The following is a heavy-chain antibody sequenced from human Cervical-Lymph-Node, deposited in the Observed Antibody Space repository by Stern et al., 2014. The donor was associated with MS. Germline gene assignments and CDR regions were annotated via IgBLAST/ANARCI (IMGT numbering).Heavy chain of an antibody. Sequence: QITLKESGPALVKPTQTLTLTCTFSGFSLVTSGVRVSWIRQPPGKALGWLARIDWNDKTFYNTSLMTRLTISKDTSKNQVVLTMTNVDPVDTATYYCARMMGSGYRHYFDYWGQGTPVTVS. D-gene: IGHD3-3*01. CDR2: IDWNDKT. V-gene: IGHV2-70*04. CDR3: ARMMGSGYRHYFDY. CDR1: GFSLVTSGVR. J-gene: IGHJ4*02.